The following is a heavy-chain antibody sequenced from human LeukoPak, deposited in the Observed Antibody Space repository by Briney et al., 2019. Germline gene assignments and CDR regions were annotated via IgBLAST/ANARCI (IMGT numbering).Heavy chain of an antibody. CDR1: GGSISSSNW. CDR3: ARELGGRITMVRGVIIDATR. J-gene: IGHJ4*02. CDR2: IYHTGST. Sequence: PSETLSLTCAVSGGSISSSNWWSWVRQPPGKGLEWIGEIYHTGSTNYNPSLKIRVTISVDKSKNQFSLKLSSVTAADTAVYYCARELGGRITMVRGVIIDATRWGQGTLVTVSS. D-gene: IGHD3-10*01. V-gene: IGHV4-4*02.